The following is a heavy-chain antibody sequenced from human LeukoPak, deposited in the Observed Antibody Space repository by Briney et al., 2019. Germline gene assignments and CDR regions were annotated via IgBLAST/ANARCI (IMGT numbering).Heavy chain of an antibody. CDR3: AKVGSSSWTHNWFDP. CDR1: GSTFSSYA. V-gene: IGHV3-23*01. D-gene: IGHD6-13*01. Sequence: GGSLRLSCAASGSTFSSYAMSWVRQAPGKGLEGVSAISGSGGSSYYADSVKGRLTISRDNSKNTLYLQMTSLRAEDTAVYYCAKVGSSSWTHNWFDPWGQGTLVTVSS. J-gene: IGHJ5*02. CDR2: ISGSGGSS.